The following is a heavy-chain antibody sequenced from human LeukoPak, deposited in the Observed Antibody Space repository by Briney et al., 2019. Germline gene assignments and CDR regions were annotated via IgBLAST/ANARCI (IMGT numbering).Heavy chain of an antibody. D-gene: IGHD3-22*01. Sequence: PSETLSLTCTVSGGSISSYYWSWIRQPPGKGLEWIGYIYYSGSTNYNPSLKSRVTISVDTSKNQFSLTLSSVTAADTAVYYCAREGPGSSGYYYYFDYWGQGTLVTVSS. CDR2: IYYSGST. J-gene: IGHJ4*02. CDR1: GGSISSYY. V-gene: IGHV4-59*01. CDR3: AREGPGSSGYYYYFDY.